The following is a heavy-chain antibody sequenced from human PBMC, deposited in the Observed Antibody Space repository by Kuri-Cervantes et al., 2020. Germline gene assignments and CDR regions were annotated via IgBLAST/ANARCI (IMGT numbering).Heavy chain of an antibody. J-gene: IGHJ3*02. Sequence: LSLTCAASGFTFSSYGMHWVRQAQGTGLEWVAVIWYDGSNKYYADPVKSRFTISRDNAKNSLYLQMNSLRAEDTALYYCAKDMGWELRGGAFGIWGQGTMVTVSS. D-gene: IGHD1-26*01. CDR2: IWYDGSNK. V-gene: IGHV3-33*03. CDR1: GFTFSSYG. CDR3: AKDMGWELRGGAFGI.